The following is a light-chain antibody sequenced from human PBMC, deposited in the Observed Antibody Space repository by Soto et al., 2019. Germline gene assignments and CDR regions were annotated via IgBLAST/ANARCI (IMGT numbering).Light chain of an antibody. J-gene: IGKJ1*01. CDR3: QQYDSYPRT. CDR1: QSISNW. V-gene: IGKV1-5*03. Sequence: DIQMTQSPSTLSASVGDRVTITCRASQSISNWLAWYQQKPGKAPKLLIYKASSLESGVPSRFSGSGSGTEFTLSISSLQPDDFATYYCQQYDSYPRTFGQGTKFEIK. CDR2: KAS.